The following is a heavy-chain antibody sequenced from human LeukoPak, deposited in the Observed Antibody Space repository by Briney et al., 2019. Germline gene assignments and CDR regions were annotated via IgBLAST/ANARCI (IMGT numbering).Heavy chain of an antibody. CDR2: FHPGNGET. J-gene: IGHJ4*02. CDR3: ATDQGGGSYWYYLDF. V-gene: IGHV1-24*01. CDR1: VYALIDLS. D-gene: IGHD1-26*01. Sequence: ASVKVSLTFVVYALIDLSMHWMRQVPGKGLGWVGGFHPGNGETIYAQNFQGRVTMTEDTSTDTAYMELSGLRSDDTAVYYCATDQGGGSYWYYLDFWGQGTLVAVSS.